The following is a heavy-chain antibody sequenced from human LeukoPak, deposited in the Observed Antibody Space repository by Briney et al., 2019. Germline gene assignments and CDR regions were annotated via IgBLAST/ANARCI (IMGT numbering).Heavy chain of an antibody. V-gene: IGHV3-7*01. D-gene: IGHD4-23*01. Sequence: GGSPRLSCAASGFTFGSCWMNWFRQTPGKGLEWVANINQDGSQKFYVDSVKGRFTISRDNANNSLYLQMNSLRAEDTAVHYCRCRWDYWGQGTLVTVSS. CDR3: RCRWDY. CDR1: GFTFGSCW. CDR2: INQDGSQK. J-gene: IGHJ4*02.